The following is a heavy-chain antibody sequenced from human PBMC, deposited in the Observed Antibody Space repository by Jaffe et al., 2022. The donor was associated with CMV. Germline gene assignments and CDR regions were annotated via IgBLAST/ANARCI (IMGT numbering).Heavy chain of an antibody. CDR3: ARDSLAVGHGYFDL. V-gene: IGHV3-48*03. CDR2: ISVNGGRM. J-gene: IGHJ4*02. CDR1: GFTFSSYD. D-gene: IGHD1-26*01. Sequence: EVQLVQSGGGLVQPGGSLRLTCAASGFTFSSYDMNWVRQAPGKGLEWVSYISVNGGRMDYADSVKGRVTVSRDNTKGSVFLQMNSLRGEDTALYYCARDSLAVGHGYFDLWGLGTLVTVSS.